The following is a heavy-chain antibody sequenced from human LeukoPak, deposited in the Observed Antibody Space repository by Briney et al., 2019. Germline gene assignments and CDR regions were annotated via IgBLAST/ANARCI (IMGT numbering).Heavy chain of an antibody. CDR3: ARVDGVGQQLVNPYYYYMDV. Sequence: PSQTLSLTCTVSGGSISSGSYYWSWIRQPPGKGLEWIGYIYYSGSTNYNPSLKSRVTISVDTSKNQFSLKLSSVTAADTAVYYCARVDGVGQQLVNPYYYYMDVWGKGTTVTVSS. CDR2: IYYSGST. D-gene: IGHD6-13*01. V-gene: IGHV4-61*01. J-gene: IGHJ6*03. CDR1: GGSISSGSYY.